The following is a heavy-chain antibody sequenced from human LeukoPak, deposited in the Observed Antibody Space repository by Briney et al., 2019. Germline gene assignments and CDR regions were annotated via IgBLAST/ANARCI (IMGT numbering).Heavy chain of an antibody. J-gene: IGHJ5*02. CDR3: ASSGGSQQYNWFDP. CDR1: GFTFSSYS. Sequence: PGGSLRLSCAASGFTFSSYSMNWVRQAPGKGLEWVSSISSGSSYIYYADSVKGRFTISRDNAKNSLYLQMNSLRAEDTAVYYCASSGGSQQYNWFDPWGQGTLVTVSS. D-gene: IGHD2-15*01. V-gene: IGHV3-21*01. CDR2: ISSGSSYI.